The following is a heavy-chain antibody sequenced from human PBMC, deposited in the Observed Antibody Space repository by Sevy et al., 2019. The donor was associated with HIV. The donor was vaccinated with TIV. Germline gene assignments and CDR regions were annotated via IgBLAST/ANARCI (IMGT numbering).Heavy chain of an antibody. CDR1: GFTLNAYW. CDR2: INQDGSTQ. CDR3: ARAISAAAGF. D-gene: IGHD6-13*01. V-gene: IGHV3-7*01. J-gene: IGHJ4*02. Sequence: GGSLRLSCAASGFTLNAYWMHWVRQAPGKGLEWLANINQDGSTQYYAASVKGRFTISRDNAKNLVYLQMNTMRPEDTGLYYCARAISAAAGFWGQGTLVTVS.